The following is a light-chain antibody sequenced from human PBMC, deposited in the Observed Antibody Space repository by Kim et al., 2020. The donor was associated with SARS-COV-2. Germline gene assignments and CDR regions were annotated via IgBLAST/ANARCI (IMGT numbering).Light chain of an antibody. CDR3: AAWDDSLNGWV. CDR1: SSNIGSNT. Sequence: GQRVTISCSGSSSNIGSNTVTWYQQRPGTAPKLLIYSNNQRPSGVPDRFSGSKSGTSASLAISGLQSEDEADYYCAAWDDSLNGWVFGGGTQLTVL. CDR2: SNN. V-gene: IGLV1-44*01. J-gene: IGLJ3*02.